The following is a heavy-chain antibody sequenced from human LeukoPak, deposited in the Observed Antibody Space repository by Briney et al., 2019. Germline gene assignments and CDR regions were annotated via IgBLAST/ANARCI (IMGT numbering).Heavy chain of an antibody. D-gene: IGHD1-26*01. V-gene: IGHV4-38-2*02. Sequence: SETLSLTCAVSGYCISSGYYWGWIRQPPGKGLEWIGNIHHSGSTYYNPSLKSRVTISVDTSKNQFSLKLSSVTAADTAVYYCARDPRVVGASYYYYYMDVWGKGTKVTVSS. J-gene: IGHJ6*03. CDR3: ARDPRVVGASYYYYYMDV. CDR1: GYCISSGYY. CDR2: IHHSGST.